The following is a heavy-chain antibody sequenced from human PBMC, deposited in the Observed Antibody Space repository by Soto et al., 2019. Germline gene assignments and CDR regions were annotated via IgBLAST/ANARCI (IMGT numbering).Heavy chain of an antibody. D-gene: IGHD3-3*01. CDR1: GYTFTSYG. CDR2: ISAYNGNT. Sequence: QVQLVQSGAEVKKPGASVKVSCKASGYTFTSYGISWVRQAPGQGLEWMGWISAYNGNTNYAQKLQGRVTMTTDTSTSTAYMELRSLRSDDTAAYYCARMYYDFWSGYPKIYYYYGMDVWGQGTTVTVSS. CDR3: ARMYYDFWSGYPKIYYYYGMDV. V-gene: IGHV1-18*01. J-gene: IGHJ6*02.